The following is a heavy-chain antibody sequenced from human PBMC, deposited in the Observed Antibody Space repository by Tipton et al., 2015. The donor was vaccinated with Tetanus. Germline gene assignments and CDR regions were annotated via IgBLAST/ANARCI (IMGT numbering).Heavy chain of an antibody. D-gene: IGHD3-10*01. Sequence: TLSLTCTVSGDSISRSYWSWIRQSPGKGLEWIGYIFIPEGTIYNPSLESRVTISMDTSKNQVSLRLTSVTAADTAVYSCAGGLVRWYEPWGRGPLVSVSS. CDR3: AGGLVRWYEP. CDR1: GDSISRSY. J-gene: IGHJ5*02. V-gene: IGHV4-59*01. CDR2: IFIPEGT.